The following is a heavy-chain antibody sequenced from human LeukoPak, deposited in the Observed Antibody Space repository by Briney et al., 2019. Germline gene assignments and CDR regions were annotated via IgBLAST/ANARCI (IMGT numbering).Heavy chain of an antibody. Sequence: SETLSLTCTVSGVSISSSSYYWGWIRQPPGKGLEWIGSIYYSGSTYYHPSLKSRVTISVDTSKNQFSLKLSSVTAADTAVYYCARQGEMLRGAFDIWGQGTMVTVSS. CDR1: GVSISSSSYY. J-gene: IGHJ3*02. V-gene: IGHV4-39*01. D-gene: IGHD3-16*01. CDR2: IYYSGST. CDR3: ARQGEMLRGAFDI.